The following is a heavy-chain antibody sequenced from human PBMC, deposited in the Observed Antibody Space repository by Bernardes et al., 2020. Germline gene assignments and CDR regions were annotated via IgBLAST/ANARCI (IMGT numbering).Heavy chain of an antibody. Sequence: GESLRLSCAASEFTFSSYGMHWVRQSPGKGLEWVAIISYDGTNKYYADSVKGRFTISRDNSKNTLYLQMNSLRPEDTAVYHCPRVRTIGTTCGFDACDIWRQETMVTVSS. V-gene: IGHV3-30*03. J-gene: IGHJ3*02. CDR2: ISYDGTNK. CDR3: PRVRTIGTTCGFDACDI. CDR1: EFTFSSYG. D-gene: IGHD1-1*01.